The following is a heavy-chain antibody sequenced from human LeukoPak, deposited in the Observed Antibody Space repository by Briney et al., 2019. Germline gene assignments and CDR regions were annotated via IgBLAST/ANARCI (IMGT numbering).Heavy chain of an antibody. D-gene: IGHD1-26*01. J-gene: IGHJ4*02. CDR3: AAKGNGYSGSYVFAQ. CDR1: GFRVSVNY. Sequence: PGGSLRLSCAASGFRVSVNYMSWVRQAPGKGLEWVSVIYSSGGTYYTDSVKGRFIISRDNSKNTLDLQMNSVRAEDTAVYYCAAKGNGYSGSYVFAQWGQGTLVTVSS. V-gene: IGHV3-66*01. CDR2: IYSSGGT.